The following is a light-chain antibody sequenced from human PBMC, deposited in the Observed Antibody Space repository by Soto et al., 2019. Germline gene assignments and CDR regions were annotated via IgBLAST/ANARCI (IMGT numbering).Light chain of an antibody. V-gene: IGKV3-20*01. Sequence: EIVLTQSPGTLSLSPGEGATLSCRASQSVSSTYLMWYQQRPGQAPRLLIYGASNRATGTPDRFSGSGSGTDFTLTIDRLEPEDFAVYYCQEYGRSPPYTFGQGTKLEIK. J-gene: IGKJ2*01. CDR1: QSVSSTY. CDR3: QEYGRSPPYT. CDR2: GAS.